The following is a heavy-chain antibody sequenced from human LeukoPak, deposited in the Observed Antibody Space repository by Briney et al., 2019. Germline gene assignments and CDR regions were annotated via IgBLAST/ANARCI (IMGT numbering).Heavy chain of an antibody. J-gene: IGHJ4*02. CDR3: AKDRVGATLIYFDY. CDR1: GFTFSSYA. Sequence: GGSLRLSCSASGFTFSSYAMHWVRQAPGKGLEWVSAISGSGGSTYYADSVKGRFTISRDNSKNTLYLQMNSLRAEDTAVYYCAKDRVGATLIYFDYWGQGTLVTVSS. CDR2: ISGSGGST. D-gene: IGHD1-26*01. V-gene: IGHV3-23*01.